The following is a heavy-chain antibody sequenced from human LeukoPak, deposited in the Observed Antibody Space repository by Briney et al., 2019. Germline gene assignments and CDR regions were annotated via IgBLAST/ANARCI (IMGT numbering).Heavy chain of an antibody. V-gene: IGHV4-31*03. D-gene: IGHD3-3*01. CDR1: GGSISSGGYY. CDR2: IYYSGST. J-gene: IGHJ6*02. Sequence: SETLSLTCTVSGGSISSGGYYWSWIRQHPGKGLEWIGYIYYSGSTYYNPSLKSRVTISVDRSKNQFSLKLSSVTAADAAVYYCARGIRNYDFWSGYYTGILSPSDYGMDVWGQGTMVTVSS. CDR3: ARGIRNYDFWSGYYTGILSPSDYGMDV.